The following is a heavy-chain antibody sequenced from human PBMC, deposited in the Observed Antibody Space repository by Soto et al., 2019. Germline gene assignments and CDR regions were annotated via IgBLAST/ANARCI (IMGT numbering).Heavy chain of an antibody. Sequence: AGGSLRLSCAASGFTFSAYSMNWARQAPGKGLEWVSYITAGSDTVFYADSVKGRFTISRDNAKNSLYLQMNSLRDEDTAVYYCARDNGMAGSFDPWGPGTLVTVSS. CDR2: ITAGSDTV. V-gene: IGHV3-48*02. CDR1: GFTFSAYS. CDR3: ARDNGMAGSFDP. J-gene: IGHJ5*02. D-gene: IGHD2-8*01.